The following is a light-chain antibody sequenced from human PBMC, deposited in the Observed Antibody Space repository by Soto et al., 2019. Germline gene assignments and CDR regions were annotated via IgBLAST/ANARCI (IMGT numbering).Light chain of an antibody. CDR1: ESIVGY. Sequence: DIQMTQSPSSLSASIGDRVTVTCRASESIVGYLNWYQQQPGKAPKLLIYAATSTRTGVPSRFSGGRSGTECTLAIDSLQPEDFATYYCQQSYTTPYTFGPGTQVDI. CDR3: QQSYTTPYT. V-gene: IGKV1-39*01. J-gene: IGKJ3*01. CDR2: AAT.